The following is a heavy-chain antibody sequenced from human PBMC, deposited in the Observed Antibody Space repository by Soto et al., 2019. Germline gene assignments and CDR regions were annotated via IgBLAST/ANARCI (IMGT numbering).Heavy chain of an antibody. D-gene: IGHD2-8*02. J-gene: IGHJ5*02. V-gene: IGHV1-69*12. CDR3: ARWMVVYDDNWFDP. CDR1: GGTFSSYA. CDR2: IIPIFGTA. Sequence: QVQLVQSGAEVKKPGSSVKVSCKASGGTFSSYAISWVRQAPGQGLEWMGGIIPIFGTANYAQKFQGRVTMPAAESTRRADMELGSLRSEDTAVYYCARWMVVYDDNWFDPWGQGTLVTVSS.